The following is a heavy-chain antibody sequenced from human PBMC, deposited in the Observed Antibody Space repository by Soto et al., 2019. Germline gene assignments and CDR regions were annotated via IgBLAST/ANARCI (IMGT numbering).Heavy chain of an antibody. CDR3: AHAYGGRSLY. D-gene: IGHD1-26*01. Sequence: QITLKESGPTLVKPTQTLTLTCTFSGFSLPTDRVGVGWIRQPPGKALEWLAVIYWDDTKTYRSSLKSRLTITKDTSKNQVALTMTDMDPVDTATYYCAHAYGGRSLYWGQGPLVTVSS. V-gene: IGHV2-5*02. J-gene: IGHJ4*02. CDR1: GFSLPTDRVG. CDR2: IYWDDTK.